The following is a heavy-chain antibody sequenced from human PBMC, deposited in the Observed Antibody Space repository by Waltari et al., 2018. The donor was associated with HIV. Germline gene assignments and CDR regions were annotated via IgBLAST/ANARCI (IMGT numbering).Heavy chain of an antibody. D-gene: IGHD3-10*01. CDR1: GGPFGGYS. CDR2: INHTGKT. J-gene: IGHJ3*01. V-gene: IGHV4-34*02. CDR3: ARDKVLLLFGESRGRGDFDA. Sequence: QVQLQQWATSMLQPSETLFLTCAAFGGPFGGYSGTWTRQSPGGTLEWIGEINHTGKTTDNPDLGRRCDIAVDVSKNHFSLALTSVTAAEKATYFCARDKVLLLFGESRGRGDFDAWGQGTAVVVSS.